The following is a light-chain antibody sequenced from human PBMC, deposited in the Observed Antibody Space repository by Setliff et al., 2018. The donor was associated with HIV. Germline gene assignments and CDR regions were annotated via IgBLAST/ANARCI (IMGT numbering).Light chain of an antibody. Sequence: QSVLTQPRSVSASPGQSVTISCTGTSNNIGASNYVSWYQQYPGKAPKLILYDVTERPSGVPDRFSGSKSGNTASLTISGLQAEDGADYYCSSFTSSSTHVFGTGTKVTVL. CDR1: SNNIGASNY. V-gene: IGLV2-11*01. CDR3: SSFTSSSTHV. J-gene: IGLJ1*01. CDR2: DVT.